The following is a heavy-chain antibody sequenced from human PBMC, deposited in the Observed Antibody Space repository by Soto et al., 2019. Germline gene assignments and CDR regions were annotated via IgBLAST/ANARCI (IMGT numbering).Heavy chain of an antibody. CDR2: ISGSGGST. J-gene: IGHJ4*02. CDR1: GFTFSSYA. V-gene: IGHV3-23*01. D-gene: IGHD4-17*01. CDR3: AAHPTVPTLDY. Sequence: GGSLRLSCAASGFTFSSYAMSWVRQAPGKGLEWVSAISGSGGSTYYADSVKGRFTISRDNSKNTPYLQMKSLRAEDTAVYYCAAHPTVPTLDYWGQGTLVTVSS.